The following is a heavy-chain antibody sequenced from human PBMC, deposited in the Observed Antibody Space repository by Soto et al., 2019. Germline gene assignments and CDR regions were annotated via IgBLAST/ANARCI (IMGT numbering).Heavy chain of an antibody. CDR3: ARDKGAARPLDY. CDR2: ISAYNGNT. D-gene: IGHD6-6*01. CDR1: GYTFTSYG. V-gene: IGHV1-18*04. J-gene: IGHJ4*02. Sequence: QVQLVQSGAEVQKPGASVKVSCKASGYTFTSYGISWVRQAPGQGLEWMGWISAYNGNTNYVQKLHGRVTMTTDTATSTAYKELRSLRSGDRAVYYCARDKGAARPLDYWGQGTLVTVSS.